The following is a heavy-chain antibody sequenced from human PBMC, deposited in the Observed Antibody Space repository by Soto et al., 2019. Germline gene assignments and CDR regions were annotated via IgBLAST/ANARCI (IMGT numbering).Heavy chain of an antibody. CDR1: GGSISGYY. CDR3: GRDLWGYCGTDCYPLDV. V-gene: IGHV4-59*01. D-gene: IGHD2-21*02. Sequence: SETLSLTCTVSGGSISGYYWSWIRQPPGKGLEWIGYMYNTGSTVYNPSFKSQVTISVDTSKNQFSLKLNSVTAADTAVYYCGRDLWGYCGTDCYPLDVWGQGTTVTVSS. CDR2: MYNTGST. J-gene: IGHJ6*02.